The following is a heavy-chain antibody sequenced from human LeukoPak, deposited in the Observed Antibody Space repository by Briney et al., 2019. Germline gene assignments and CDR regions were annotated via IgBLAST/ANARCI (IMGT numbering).Heavy chain of an antibody. CDR3: ARHEDGFYPMLH. D-gene: IGHD5-24*01. Sequence: SETLSLTCTVSGGSVSGHYWSWIRQPPGKELEWIAYIYNSATTNYNPSLKSRVTVSVDTSKNQFSLTLSSVTAADTAIYYCARHEDGFYPMLHWSQGTLVTVSS. CDR2: IYNSATT. V-gene: IGHV4-59*08. CDR1: GGSVSGHY. J-gene: IGHJ1*01.